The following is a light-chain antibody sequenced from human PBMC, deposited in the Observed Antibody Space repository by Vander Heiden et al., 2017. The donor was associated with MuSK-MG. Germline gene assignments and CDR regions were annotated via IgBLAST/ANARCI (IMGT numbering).Light chain of an antibody. CDR1: SLRSYY. Sequence: SSELTQDPAVSVALGPTVRITCQGDSLRSYYASWYQQKPGQAPVLVIYGKNNRPSGIPDRFSGSSSGNTASLTITGAQAEEEADYYCNSRDSSGNHLVVFGGGTKLTVL. CDR2: GKN. V-gene: IGLV3-19*01. J-gene: IGLJ2*01. CDR3: NSRDSSGNHLVV.